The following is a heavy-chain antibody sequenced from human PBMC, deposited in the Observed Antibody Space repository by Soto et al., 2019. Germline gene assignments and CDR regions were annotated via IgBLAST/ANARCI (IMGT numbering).Heavy chain of an antibody. CDR1: GFTVSSNY. CDR2: IYSGGST. Sequence: GGSLRLSCAASGFTVSSNYMSWVRQAPGKGLEWVSVIYSGGSTYSADSVKGRFTISRDKSKNTLYLEMNSLRAEDTAVYSCARGYRYGKEWRACYYDMDVWGKGTTVTVSS. D-gene: IGHD5-18*01. V-gene: IGHV3-53*01. CDR3: ARGYRYGKEWRACYYDMDV. J-gene: IGHJ6*03.